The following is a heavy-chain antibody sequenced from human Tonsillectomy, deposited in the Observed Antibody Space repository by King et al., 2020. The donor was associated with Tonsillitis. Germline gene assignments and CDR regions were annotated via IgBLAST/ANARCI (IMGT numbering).Heavy chain of an antibody. Sequence: VQLVESGGGLVQPGGSLRLSCAASGFTFSSYWMHWVRQAPGKGLVWVSRINSDGSSTSYADSVKGRFTISRDNAKNTLYLQMNSLRAEDTAVYYCARIIDRSYYYYGMDVWGQGTTVTVSS. V-gene: IGHV3-74*01. CDR3: ARIIDRSYYYYGMDV. J-gene: IGHJ6*02. D-gene: IGHD3-22*01. CDR2: INSDGSST. CDR1: GFTFSSYW.